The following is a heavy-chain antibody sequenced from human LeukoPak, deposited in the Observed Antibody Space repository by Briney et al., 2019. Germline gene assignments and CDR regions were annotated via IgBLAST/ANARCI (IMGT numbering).Heavy chain of an antibody. Sequence: SETLSLTCTVWGGAISSYYWCGIRQSPGEGLESVGYICYSGGTKYNPSLMSRVTISVDRAQNQFSLSLRSVTAADTAVYYCARDGLYDSSGYYMDSWGQGTLVIVSS. D-gene: IGHD3-22*01. CDR3: ARDGLYDSSGYYMDS. J-gene: IGHJ4*02. CDR2: ICYSGGT. CDR1: GGAISSYY. V-gene: IGHV4-59*01.